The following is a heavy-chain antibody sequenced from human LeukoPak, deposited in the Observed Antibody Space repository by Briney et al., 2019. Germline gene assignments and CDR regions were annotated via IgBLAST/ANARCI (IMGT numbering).Heavy chain of an antibody. Sequence: GGSLRLSCAASGFTLSTYDMSWVRQSPGKGLEWVSGISSSGGSTHYADSVKGRFTLSRDSSKNTLYLQMSSLRAEDTAVYYCAGKRAYSGNDLDYWGQGTLVTVSS. J-gene: IGHJ4*02. V-gene: IGHV3-23*01. D-gene: IGHD5-12*01. CDR2: ISSSGGST. CDR1: GFTLSTYD. CDR3: AGKRAYSGNDLDY.